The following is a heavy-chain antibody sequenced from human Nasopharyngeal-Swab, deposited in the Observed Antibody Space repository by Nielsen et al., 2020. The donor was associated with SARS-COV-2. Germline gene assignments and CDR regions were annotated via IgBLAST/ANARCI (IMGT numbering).Heavy chain of an antibody. CDR3: AKDGGIAVAGWFDP. J-gene: IGHJ5*02. CDR2: ISGSGGST. D-gene: IGHD6-19*01. CDR1: GFTFSSYA. V-gene: IGHV3-23*01. Sequence: GESLKISCAASGFTFSSYAMSWVRQAPGRGLEWVSAISGSGGSTYHADSVKGRFTISRDNSKNTLDLQMNSLRAEDTAVYYCAKDGGIAVAGWFDPWGQGTLVTVSS.